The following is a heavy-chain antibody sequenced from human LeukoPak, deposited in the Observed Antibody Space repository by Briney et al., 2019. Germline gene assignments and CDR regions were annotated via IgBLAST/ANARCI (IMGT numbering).Heavy chain of an antibody. Sequence: SETLSLTCTVSGGSISSGGYYWSWIRQHPGKGLEWIGYIYYSGSTYYNPSLKSRVTISVDTSKNQFSLKLSSVTAADTAVYYCARDRVGYCSSISCDYYFDYWGQGTLVTVSS. J-gene: IGHJ4*02. CDR3: ARDRVGYCSSISCDYYFDY. CDR2: IYYSGST. CDR1: GGSISSGGYY. D-gene: IGHD2-2*01. V-gene: IGHV4-31*03.